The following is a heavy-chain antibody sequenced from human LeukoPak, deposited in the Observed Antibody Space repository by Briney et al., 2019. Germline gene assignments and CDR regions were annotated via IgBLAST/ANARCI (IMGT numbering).Heavy chain of an antibody. V-gene: IGHV1-69*02. CDR2: LIPILGIA. Sequence: SVKVSCKASGGTFSSYTISWVRQAPGQGLEWMGNLIPILGIANYAQKFQGRVTITADKSTSTAYMELSSLRSEDTAVYYCAINIPPAHCSSTSCYTGDYWGQGTLVTVSS. J-gene: IGHJ4*02. D-gene: IGHD2-2*02. CDR1: GGTFSSYT. CDR3: AINIPPAHCSSTSCYTGDY.